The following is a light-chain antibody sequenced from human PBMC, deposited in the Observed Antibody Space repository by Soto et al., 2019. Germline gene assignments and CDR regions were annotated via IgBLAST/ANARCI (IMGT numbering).Light chain of an antibody. V-gene: IGKV1-5*03. J-gene: IGKJ4*01. CDR2: KAS. Sequence: DIQMTQSPSTLSASVGDRVTITCRASQNIGSWLAWYQQKPGKAPKLLIHKASTLKNGVPSKFSGSGSGTEFTLTISNLQPDDFATYYCQQYSSYSPLTFGGGTKVEIK. CDR1: QNIGSW. CDR3: QQYSSYSPLT.